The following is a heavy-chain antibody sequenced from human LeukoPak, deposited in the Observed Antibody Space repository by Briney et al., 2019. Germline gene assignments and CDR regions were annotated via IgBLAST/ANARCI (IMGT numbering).Heavy chain of an antibody. CDR3: ARAPGSAYYDFWSGYYSDAFDI. Sequence: KASETLSLTCTASGGSISSYYWSWIRQPPGKGLEWIGYIYYSGSTNYNPSLKSRVTISVDTSKNQFSLKLSSVTAADTAVCYCARAPGSAYYDFWSGYYSDAFDIWGQGTMVTVSS. V-gene: IGHV4-59*01. CDR1: GGSISSYY. J-gene: IGHJ3*02. CDR2: IYYSGST. D-gene: IGHD3-3*01.